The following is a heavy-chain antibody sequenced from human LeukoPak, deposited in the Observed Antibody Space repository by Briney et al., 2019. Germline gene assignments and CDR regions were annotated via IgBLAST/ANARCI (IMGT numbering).Heavy chain of an antibody. Sequence: GGSLRLSSAAPGFTFLPYAMSRLRQAPGKGLEWVSTISASGGSTYYADSVKGRFTISRDNSKNTLSLQMNSLRAEDTAVYYCSKELSPDCCGGSCNSDAFDIWGQGTMVTVSS. CDR2: ISASGGST. CDR3: SKELSPDCCGGSCNSDAFDI. J-gene: IGHJ3*02. V-gene: IGHV3-23*01. CDR1: GFTFLPYA. D-gene: IGHD2-15*01.